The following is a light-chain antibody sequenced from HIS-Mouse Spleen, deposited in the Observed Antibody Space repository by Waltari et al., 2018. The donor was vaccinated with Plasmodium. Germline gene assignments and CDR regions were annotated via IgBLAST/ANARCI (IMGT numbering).Light chain of an antibody. J-gene: IGKJ1*01. CDR1: QSVRSN. Sequence: EIVMTQSPATLSVSPGERATLSCRASQSVRSNLAWYQQKPGQAPRPLIYGASTRATGIPARFRGSGSGTEFTLTISSMQSEDFAVYYCQQYNNWPRGTFGQGTKVEIK. CDR3: QQYNNWPRGT. CDR2: GAS. V-gene: IGKV3-15*01.